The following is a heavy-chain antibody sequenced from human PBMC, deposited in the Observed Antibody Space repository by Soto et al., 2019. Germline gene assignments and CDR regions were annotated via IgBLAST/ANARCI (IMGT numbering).Heavy chain of an antibody. CDR2: IIPIFGTA. Sequence: ASVKVSCKASGGTFSSYAISWVRQAPGQGLEWMGGIIPIFGTANYAQKFQGRVTITADESTSTAYMELSSLRSEDTAVYYCAGTPPPLAAAGYYYGMDVWGQGTTVTVSS. CDR1: GGTFSSYA. CDR3: AGTPPPLAAAGYYYGMDV. D-gene: IGHD6-13*01. J-gene: IGHJ6*02. V-gene: IGHV1-69*13.